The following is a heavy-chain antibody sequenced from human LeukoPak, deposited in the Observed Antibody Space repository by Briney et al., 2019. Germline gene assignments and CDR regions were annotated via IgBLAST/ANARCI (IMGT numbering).Heavy chain of an antibody. CDR1: GYTFTGYY. D-gene: IGHD4-17*01. J-gene: IGHJ4*02. V-gene: IGHV1-2*02. Sequence: GASVKVSCKASGYTFTGYYMHWVRQAPGQGLEWMGWINSNSGGANYAQKFQGRVTMTRDTSISTAYMELSRLRSDDTAVYYCARDSRGVTTDYWGQGTLVTVSS. CDR2: INSNSGGA. CDR3: ARDSRGVTTDY.